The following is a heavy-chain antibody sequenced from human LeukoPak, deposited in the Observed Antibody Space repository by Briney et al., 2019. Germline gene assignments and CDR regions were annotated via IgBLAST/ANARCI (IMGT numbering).Heavy chain of an antibody. J-gene: IGHJ4*02. V-gene: IGHV1-69*05. CDR3: ARAPWLRLGVLNY. Sequence: GASVKVSCKASGGTFSSYAISWVRQAPGQGLEWMGRIIPIFGTANYAQKFQGRVTITTDESTSTAYMELSSLRSEDTAVYYCARAPWLRLGVLNYWGQGTLVTVSS. D-gene: IGHD5-12*01. CDR2: IIPIFGTA. CDR1: GGTFSSYA.